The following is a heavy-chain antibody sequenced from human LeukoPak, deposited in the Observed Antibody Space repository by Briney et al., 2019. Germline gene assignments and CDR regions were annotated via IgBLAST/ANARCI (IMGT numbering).Heavy chain of an antibody. CDR2: TSYNGNT. CDR3: AREGAVYDSSGYYYFDY. V-gene: IGHV4-59*01. D-gene: IGHD3-22*01. CDR1: GGSISRYY. J-gene: IGHJ4*02. Sequence: SETLSLTCTVSGGSISRYYWSWMRQPPGKGLEWIGYTSYNGNTNYNGSLTSRVTISVDTSKNQFSLSLSSVTAADTAVYYCAREGAVYDSSGYYYFDYWGQGTLVTVSS.